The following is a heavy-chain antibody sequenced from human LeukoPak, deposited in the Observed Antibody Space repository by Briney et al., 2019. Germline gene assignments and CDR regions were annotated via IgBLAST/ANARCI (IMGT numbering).Heavy chain of an antibody. Sequence: ASVKVSCKASGYTFTSYDINWVRQTTGQGLEWMGWMNPNSGNTGYAQKFQGRVTITRNTSISTAYMELSSLRSEDTAVYYCARWAYNWNQFDPWGQGTLVTVSS. V-gene: IGHV1-8*03. D-gene: IGHD1-20*01. J-gene: IGHJ5*02. CDR3: ARWAYNWNQFDP. CDR2: MNPNSGNT. CDR1: GYTFTSYD.